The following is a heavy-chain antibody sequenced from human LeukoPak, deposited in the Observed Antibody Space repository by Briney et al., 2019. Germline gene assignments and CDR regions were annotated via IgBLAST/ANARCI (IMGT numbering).Heavy chain of an antibody. J-gene: IGHJ4*02. CDR2: ISSSGSTI. Sequence: PGGSLRLSCAASGFTFSSYEMNWVRQAPGKGLEWVSYISSSGSTIYYADSVKGRFTISRDNAKNSLYLQMNSLRAEDTAVYYCAIGVYCSSTSCYDYWGQGTLSPSPQ. CDR1: GFTFSSYE. V-gene: IGHV3-48*03. D-gene: IGHD2-2*01. CDR3: AIGVYCSSTSCYDY.